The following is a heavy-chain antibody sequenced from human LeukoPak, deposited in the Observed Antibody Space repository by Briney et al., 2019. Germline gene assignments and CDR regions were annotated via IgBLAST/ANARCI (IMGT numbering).Heavy chain of an antibody. Sequence: GGSLRLSCAASGFTFSDYYMSWIRQAPGKGLEWVLYISSGSSTIFYADSVKGRFTISRDNAKNSLYLQMNSLRAEDTAVYYCAELGITMIGGVWGKGTTVTISS. V-gene: IGHV3-11*04. CDR1: GFTFSDYY. CDR2: ISSGSSTI. CDR3: AELGITMIGGV. D-gene: IGHD3-10*02. J-gene: IGHJ6*04.